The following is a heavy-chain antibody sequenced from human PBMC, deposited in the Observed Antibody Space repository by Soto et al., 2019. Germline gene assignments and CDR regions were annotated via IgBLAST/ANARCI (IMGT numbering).Heavy chain of an antibody. Sequence: SETLSLTCAVYGGSFSCYYWSWIRQPPGKGLEWIGEINHSGSTNYNPSLKSRVTISVDTSKNQFSLKLSSVTAADTAVYYCASSTYYYDSSGYYYFDYWGQGTLVTVSS. D-gene: IGHD3-22*01. CDR2: INHSGST. V-gene: IGHV4-34*01. CDR3: ASSTYYYDSSGYYYFDY. J-gene: IGHJ4*02. CDR1: GGSFSCYY.